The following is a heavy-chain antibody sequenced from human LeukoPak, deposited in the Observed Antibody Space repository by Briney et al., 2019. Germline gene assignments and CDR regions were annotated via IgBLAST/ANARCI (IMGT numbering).Heavy chain of an antibody. J-gene: IGHJ4*02. CDR2: ISSSSSYI. CDR3: AKKRFGGPDY. V-gene: IGHV3-21*04. CDR1: GFTFSSYS. D-gene: IGHD3-10*01. Sequence: EGSLRLSCAASGFTFSSYSMNWVRQAPGKGLEWVSSISSSSSYIYYADSVKGRFTISRDNAKNTLYLQMNSLRAEDTAVYYCAKKRFGGPDYWGQGTLVTVSS.